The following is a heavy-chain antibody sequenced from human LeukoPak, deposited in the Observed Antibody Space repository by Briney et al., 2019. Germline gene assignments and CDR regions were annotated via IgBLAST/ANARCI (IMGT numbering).Heavy chain of an antibody. CDR1: GDSVSSNSAA. CDR2: TYYRSKWYN. Sequence: SETLSLTCAISGDSVSSNSAAWNWIRQSPSRGLEWLGRTYYRSKWYNDYAVSVKSRITINPDTSKNQFSLQLNSVTPEDTAVYYCARDRSGMDYYYYYGMDVWGQGTTVTVSS. J-gene: IGHJ6*02. V-gene: IGHV6-1*01. D-gene: IGHD6-13*01. CDR3: ARDRSGMDYYYYYGMDV.